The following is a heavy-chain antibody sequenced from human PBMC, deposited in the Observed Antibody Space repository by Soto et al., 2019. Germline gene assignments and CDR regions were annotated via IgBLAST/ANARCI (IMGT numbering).Heavy chain of an antibody. CDR1: GGSISSSSYY. V-gene: IGHV4-39*01. J-gene: IGHJ4*02. CDR3: ARQLAGRELRFLEWLLLYFDY. CDR2: IYYSGST. Sequence: PSETLSLTCTVSGGSISSSSYYWGWIRQPPGKGLEWIGSIYYSGSTYYNPSLKSRVTISVDTSKNQFSLKLSSVTAADTAVYYCARQLAGRELRFLEWLLLYFDYWGQGTLVTVSS. D-gene: IGHD3-3*01.